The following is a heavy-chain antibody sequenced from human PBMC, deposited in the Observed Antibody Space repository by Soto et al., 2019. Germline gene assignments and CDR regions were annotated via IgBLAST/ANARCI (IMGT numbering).Heavy chain of an antibody. V-gene: IGHV1-3*01. CDR1: GYTFTSYA. D-gene: IGHD3-3*01. J-gene: IGHJ4*02. Sequence: GASVKVSCKASGYTFTSYAMHWVRQAPGQRLEWMGWINAGNGNTKYSQKFQGRVTITRDTSASTAYMELSSLRSEDTAVYYCARDSPPLYDFWSGLTHNSNFDYWGQGTLVTVSS. CDR2: INAGNGNT. CDR3: ARDSPPLYDFWSGLTHNSNFDY.